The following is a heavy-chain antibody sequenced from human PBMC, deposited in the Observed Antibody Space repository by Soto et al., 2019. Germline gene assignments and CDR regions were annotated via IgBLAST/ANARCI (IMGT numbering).Heavy chain of an antibody. D-gene: IGHD5-18*01. Sequence: GGSLRLSCAASGFTFSSYAMSWVRQAPGKGLEWVSAISGSGGSTYYADSVKGRFTISRDNSKNTLYLQMNSLRAEDTAVYYCAKENWDTAMFLWSYGMDVWGQGTTVTVSS. CDR1: GFTFSSYA. CDR3: AKENWDTAMFLWSYGMDV. CDR2: ISGSGGST. V-gene: IGHV3-23*01. J-gene: IGHJ6*02.